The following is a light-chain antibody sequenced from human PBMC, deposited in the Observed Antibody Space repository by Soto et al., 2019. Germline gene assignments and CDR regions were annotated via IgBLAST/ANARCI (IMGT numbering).Light chain of an antibody. Sequence: AIRMTQSPSSLSASTGDRVTITCRASQGISSYLAWYQQKPGKAPKLLIYAASTLQSGVPSRFSGSGSGTEFTLTISCLQSEDFATYYCQQYYSYPGFTFGPGTKVDIK. CDR3: QQYYSYPGFT. V-gene: IGKV1-8*01. J-gene: IGKJ3*01. CDR2: AAS. CDR1: QGISSY.